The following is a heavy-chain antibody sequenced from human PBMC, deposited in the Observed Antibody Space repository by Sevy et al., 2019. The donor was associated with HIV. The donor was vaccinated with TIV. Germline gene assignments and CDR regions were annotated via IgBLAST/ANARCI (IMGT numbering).Heavy chain of an antibody. Sequence: GGSLRLSCAASGFTFSSYSMNWVRQAPGKGLEWVSSISSSSSYIYYADSVKGRFTISRDNAKNSRYLQMNSLRAEDTAVYYCARGLTVIAAAGNDGDYWGQGTLVTVSS. V-gene: IGHV3-21*01. J-gene: IGHJ4*02. CDR1: GFTFSSYS. CDR3: ARGLTVIAAAGNDGDY. CDR2: ISSSSSYI. D-gene: IGHD6-13*01.